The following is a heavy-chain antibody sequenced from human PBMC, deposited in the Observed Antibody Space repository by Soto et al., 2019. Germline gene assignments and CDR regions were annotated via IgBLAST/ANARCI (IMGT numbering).Heavy chain of an antibody. D-gene: IGHD3-9*01. Sequence: ASVKVSCKASGGTFSSYAISCVRQAPGQGLEWMGGIIPIFGTANYAQKFQGRVTITADESTSTAYMELSSLRSEDTAVYYCARDISDILTVNSQPYYYYGMDVWGQGTTVTVSS. CDR1: GGTFSSYA. CDR2: IIPIFGTA. CDR3: ARDISDILTVNSQPYYYYGMDV. J-gene: IGHJ6*02. V-gene: IGHV1-69*01.